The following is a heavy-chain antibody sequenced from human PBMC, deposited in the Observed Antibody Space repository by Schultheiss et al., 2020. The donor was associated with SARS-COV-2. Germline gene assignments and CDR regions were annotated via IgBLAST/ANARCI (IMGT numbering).Heavy chain of an antibody. Sequence: GGSLRLSCAASGFTFSSYAMSWVRQAPGKGLEWVSAISGSGGSTYYADSVKGRFTISRDNAKNSLYLQMNSLRAEDTAVYYCARLYSSGWYPHWYFDLWGRGTLVTVSS. D-gene: IGHD6-19*01. J-gene: IGHJ2*01. CDR3: ARLYSSGWYPHWYFDL. V-gene: IGHV3-23*01. CDR1: GFTFSSYA. CDR2: ISGSGGST.